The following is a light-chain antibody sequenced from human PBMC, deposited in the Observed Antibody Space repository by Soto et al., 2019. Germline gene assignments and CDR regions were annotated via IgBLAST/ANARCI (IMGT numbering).Light chain of an antibody. J-gene: IGKJ1*01. CDR1: QTVGTKF. CDR3: QHYSRTLPWT. CDR2: GTS. Sequence: ENVLTQSTGTLSLSPGETATLSCRASQTVGTKFLACYQQKPGQAPRLLMFGTSNRATDIPDLFGGSGAGTDFTLSISRLEPEDVAVYYCQHYSRTLPWTFGQGTKGYIK. V-gene: IGKV3-20*01.